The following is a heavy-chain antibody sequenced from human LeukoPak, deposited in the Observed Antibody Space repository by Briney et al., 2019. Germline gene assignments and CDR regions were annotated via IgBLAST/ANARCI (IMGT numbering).Heavy chain of an antibody. J-gene: IGHJ6*02. CDR3: AGTSWYYGMDV. D-gene: IGHD6-13*01. Sequence: SETLSLTCAVYGGSFSGYYWSWIRQPPGKGLEWIGEINHSGSTNYNPSLKSRVTISVDTSKNQFSLKLSSVTAADTAVYYCAGTSWYYGMDVWGQGTTVTVSS. CDR2: INHSGST. CDR1: GGSFSGYY. V-gene: IGHV4-34*01.